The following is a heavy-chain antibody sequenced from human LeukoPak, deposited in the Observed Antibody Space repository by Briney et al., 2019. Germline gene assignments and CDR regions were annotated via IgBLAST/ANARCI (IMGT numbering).Heavy chain of an antibody. Sequence: SETLSLTCTVSGGSISSSTYYWTWIRQPAGKGLEWIGRISTSGSTNYNPSLQSRVSISVDMPRNQFSLDLSSVTAADTALYYCARAQRPYTTSWLIDYWGQGTLVTVSS. D-gene: IGHD2-2*01. CDR3: ARAQRPYTTSWLIDY. CDR1: GGSISSSTYY. J-gene: IGHJ4*02. CDR2: ISTSGST. V-gene: IGHV4-61*02.